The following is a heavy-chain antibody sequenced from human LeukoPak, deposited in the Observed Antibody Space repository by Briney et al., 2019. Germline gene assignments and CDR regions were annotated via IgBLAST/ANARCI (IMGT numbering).Heavy chain of an antibody. J-gene: IGHJ4*02. CDR1: GFTFSTYW. V-gene: IGHV3-74*01. CDR2: INSDGSST. Sequence: GGSLRLSCAVSGFTFSTYWMQWVRQAPGKGLVWVSRINSDGSSTNYADSEKGRFTISRDNAKNTVYLQMNSLRAEDTAVYYCAKQNTIVRGIIITDFDYWGQGTLVTVSS. D-gene: IGHD3-10*01. CDR3: AKQNTIVRGIIITDFDY.